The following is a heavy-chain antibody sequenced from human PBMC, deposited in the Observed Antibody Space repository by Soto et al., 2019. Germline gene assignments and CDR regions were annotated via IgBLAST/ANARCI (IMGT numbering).Heavy chain of an antibody. D-gene: IGHD6-19*01. CDR1: GFSPSSYA. CDR2: ISGGGGST. J-gene: IGHJ4*02. CDR3: AKFYGLGVAGIDY. Sequence: GGSLRLSCAASGFSPSSYAMSWVRQAPGKGLEWVSAISGGGGSTYYADSVKGRFTISRDNSKNTLYLQMNSLRAEDTAVYYCAKFYGLGVAGIDYWGQGTLVTVPQ. V-gene: IGHV3-23*01.